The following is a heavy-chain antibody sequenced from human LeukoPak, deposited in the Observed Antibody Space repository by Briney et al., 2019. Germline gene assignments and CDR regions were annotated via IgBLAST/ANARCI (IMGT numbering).Heavy chain of an antibody. J-gene: IGHJ4*02. CDR1: GFTFSSYA. D-gene: IGHD2-15*01. CDR2: ISYDGSNK. Sequence: PGRSLRLSCAASGFTFSSYAMHWVRQAPGKGLEWVAVISYDGSNKYCADSVKGRFTISRDNSKNTLYLQMNSLRAEDTAVYYCARDLLSGTPYWGQGTLVTVSS. CDR3: ARDLLSGTPY. V-gene: IGHV3-30-3*01.